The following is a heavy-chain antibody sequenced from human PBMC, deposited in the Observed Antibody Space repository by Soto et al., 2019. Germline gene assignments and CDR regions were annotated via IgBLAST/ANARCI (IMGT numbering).Heavy chain of an antibody. V-gene: IGHV1-69*02. J-gene: IGHJ4*02. CDR3: ARGLHCSGGSCYYFDY. CDR1: GGTFSSYT. CDR2: IIPILGIA. Sequence: SVKVSCKASGGTFSSYTISWVRQAPGQGLEWMGRIIPILGIANYAQKFQGRVTITADKSTSTAYMELSSLRSEDTAVYYCARGLHCSGGSCYYFDYWGQGTLVTVSS. D-gene: IGHD2-15*01.